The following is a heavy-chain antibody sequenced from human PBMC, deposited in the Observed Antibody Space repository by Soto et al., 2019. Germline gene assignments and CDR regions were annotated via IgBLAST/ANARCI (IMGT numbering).Heavy chain of an antibody. J-gene: IGHJ4*02. CDR1: GFTFSSYG. V-gene: IGHV3-30*18. CDR3: AKDLATAMVIDY. D-gene: IGHD5-18*01. Sequence: GGSLRLSCAASGFTFSSYGMHWVRQAPGKGLEWVAVISYDGSNKYYADSVKGRFTISRDNSKNTLYLQMNSLRAEDTAVYYCAKDLATAMVIDYWGQGTLVTVSS. CDR2: ISYDGSNK.